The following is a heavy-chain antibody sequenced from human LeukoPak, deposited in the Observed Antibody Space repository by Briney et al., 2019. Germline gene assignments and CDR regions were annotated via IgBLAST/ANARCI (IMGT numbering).Heavy chain of an antibody. J-gene: IGHJ6*02. D-gene: IGHD4-17*01. CDR3: ARLDSDYGDYWAGSGYYYYGMDV. CDR1: GGTSSSYA. V-gene: IGHV1-69*13. Sequence: ASIKFSCKASGGTSSSYAISWVRQAPGQGLEWMGRIIPIFGIANYAQKFQGRVTITADESTSTAYMELSSLRSAATAVYYCARLDSDYGDYWAGSGYYYYGMDVWGQGTTVTVSS. CDR2: IIPIFGIA.